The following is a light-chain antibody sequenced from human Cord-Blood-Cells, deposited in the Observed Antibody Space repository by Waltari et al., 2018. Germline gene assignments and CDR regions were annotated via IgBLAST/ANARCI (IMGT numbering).Light chain of an antibody. CDR1: QSISSY. CDR3: QQSYSTPRT. CDR2: AAS. Sequence: DIQMTQSPSSLSASVGDRVTITCRASQSISSYLNWYQQKPGKAPKLLIYAASSSQSGVPSRLSGSGSGTDFTLTISSLQPEDFATYYCQQSYSTPRTFGQGTKVEIK. J-gene: IGKJ1*01. V-gene: IGKV1-39*01.